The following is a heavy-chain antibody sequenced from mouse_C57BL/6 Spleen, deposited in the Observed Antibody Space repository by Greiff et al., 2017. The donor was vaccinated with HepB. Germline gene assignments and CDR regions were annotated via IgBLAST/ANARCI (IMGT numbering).Heavy chain of an antibody. CDR3: ARGGKWLLLYYFDY. CDR2: ISSGSSTI. J-gene: IGHJ2*01. CDR1: GFTFSDYG. Sequence: EVQLVESGGGLVKPGGSLKLSCAASGFTFSDYGMHWVRQAPEKGLEWVAYISSGSSTIYYADTVKGRFTISRDNAKNTLFLQMTSLRSEDTAMYYCARGGKWLLLYYFDYWGQGTTLTVSS. V-gene: IGHV5-17*01. D-gene: IGHD2-3*01.